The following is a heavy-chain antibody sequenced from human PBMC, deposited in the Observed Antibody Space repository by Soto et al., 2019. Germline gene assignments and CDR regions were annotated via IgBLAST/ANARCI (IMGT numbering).Heavy chain of an antibody. Sequence: ASVKVSCKASGYTFTSYGISWVRQAPGQGLEWMGWISAYNGNTNYAQKIQGRVTMTTDTSTSTAYMELRSLRSDDTAVYFCARDYITIFGVVPQDYYYYYYMDVWGKGTTVTVSS. CDR3: ARDYITIFGVVPQDYYYYYYMDV. J-gene: IGHJ6*03. D-gene: IGHD3-3*01. V-gene: IGHV1-18*01. CDR2: ISAYNGNT. CDR1: GYTFTSYG.